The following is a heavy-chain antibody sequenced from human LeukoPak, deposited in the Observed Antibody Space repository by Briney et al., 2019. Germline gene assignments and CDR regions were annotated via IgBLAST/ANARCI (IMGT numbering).Heavy chain of an antibody. D-gene: IGHD3-22*01. V-gene: IGHV3-23*01. J-gene: IGHJ4*02. CDR1: GFTFDTYA. CDR2: FSGNGVNK. Sequence: PGGSLRLSCAASGFTFDTYAMSWVRQAPGGGLEGVSGFSGNGVNKYYADAVEGRFTVSRDNSTDTLWLQMNALRAEDTAVYFCAKRDYSDVSGYSPLFANWGQGTLVTVSS. CDR3: AKRDYSDVSGYSPLFAN.